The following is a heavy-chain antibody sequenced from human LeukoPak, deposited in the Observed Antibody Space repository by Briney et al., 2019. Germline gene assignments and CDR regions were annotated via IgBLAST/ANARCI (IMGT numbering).Heavy chain of an antibody. D-gene: IGHD5-12*01. CDR3: ARDGGSSDYDLFDY. CDR1: GFSLSSYW. J-gene: IGHJ4*02. V-gene: IGHV3-7*05. CDR2: INQDGKDR. Sequence: GGSVSLFCAASGFSLSSYWMTWVRQASGKGLEWVANINQDGKDRYYEDSAKGRFTLSRDNAKNSLYLQMNSLRADDTAVYFCARDGGSSDYDLFDYWGQGTLVTDSP.